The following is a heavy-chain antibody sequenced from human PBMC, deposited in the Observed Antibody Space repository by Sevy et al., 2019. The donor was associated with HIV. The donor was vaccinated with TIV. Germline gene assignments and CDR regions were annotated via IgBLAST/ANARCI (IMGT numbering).Heavy chain of an antibody. V-gene: IGHV3-30*02. CDR3: AKGTGNRYCSITSCRPHYYYYMDV. CDR2: IRYDGSNK. J-gene: IGHJ6*03. D-gene: IGHD2-2*01. CDR1: GFTFSSYG. Sequence: GGSLRLSCAASGFTFSSYGMHWVRQAPGKGLEWVAFIRYDGSNKYYADSVKGRFTISRDNSKNTLYLQMNSLRAEDTAVYYCAKGTGNRYCSITSCRPHYYYYMDVWGKGTTVTVSS.